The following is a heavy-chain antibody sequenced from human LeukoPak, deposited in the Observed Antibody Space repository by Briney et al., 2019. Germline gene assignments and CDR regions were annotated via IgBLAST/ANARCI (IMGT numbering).Heavy chain of an antibody. J-gene: IGHJ4*02. CDR1: GLTFSSYW. CDR2: IKQDGSEK. CDR3: ARSRYGDY. D-gene: IGHD3-16*01. V-gene: IGHV3-7*01. Sequence: GGSLRLSCAVSGLTFSSYWMMWARQAPGKGPELMANIKQDGSEKSYVASVKGRCTISRDNAKISLYLQINGLRAEDTAVYYCARSRYGDYWGQGTLVTVSS.